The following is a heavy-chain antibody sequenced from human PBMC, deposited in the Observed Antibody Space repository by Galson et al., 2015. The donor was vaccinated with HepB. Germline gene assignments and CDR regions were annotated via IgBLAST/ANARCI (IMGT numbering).Heavy chain of an antibody. D-gene: IGHD6-19*01. V-gene: IGHV3-23*01. J-gene: IGHJ4*02. CDR1: GFTFSSYA. Sequence: SLRLSCAASGFTFSSYAMSWVRQAPGKGLEWVSAISGSGGSTYYADSVKGRFTISRDNSKNTLYLQMNSLRAEDTAVYYCAKDYSSGWYLFDYWGQGTLVTVSS. CDR2: ISGSGGST. CDR3: AKDYSSGWYLFDY.